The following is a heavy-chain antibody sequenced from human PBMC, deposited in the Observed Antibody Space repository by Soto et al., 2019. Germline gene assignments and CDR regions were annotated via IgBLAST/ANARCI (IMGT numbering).Heavy chain of an antibody. CDR2: ITPYNGNT. Sequence: QVQLVQSGAELKKPGASVKVSCKASGYTFINYGITWLRQAPGQGLEWMGWITPYNGNTNYAQKLQGRVTMTTDTSTSTAYMELRSLRSDDTAVYYCGKGEGFLDYWGQGTLVTVSS. J-gene: IGHJ4*02. CDR1: GYTFINYG. V-gene: IGHV1-18*01. CDR3: GKGEGFLDY. D-gene: IGHD2-15*01.